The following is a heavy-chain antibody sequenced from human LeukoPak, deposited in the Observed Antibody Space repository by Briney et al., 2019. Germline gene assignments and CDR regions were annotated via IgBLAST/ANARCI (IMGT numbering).Heavy chain of an antibody. CDR3: ARRGITMVRGVITGYDAFDI. J-gene: IGHJ3*02. Sequence: PGGSLRLSCAASGFTFSSYGMRWVRQAPGKGLEWVAVISYDGSNKYYADSVKGRFTISRDNSKNTLYLQMNSLRAEDTAVYYCARRGITMVRGVITGYDAFDIWGQGTMVTVSS. V-gene: IGHV3-30*19. D-gene: IGHD3-10*01. CDR2: ISYDGSNK. CDR1: GFTFSSYG.